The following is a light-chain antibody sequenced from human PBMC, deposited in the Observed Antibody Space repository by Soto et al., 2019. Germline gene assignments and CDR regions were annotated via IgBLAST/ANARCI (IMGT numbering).Light chain of an antibody. J-gene: IGKJ4*01. CDR1: QRVSSDY. CDR2: GAS. V-gene: IGKV3-20*01. Sequence: EIVLTQSPGSLSLSPGERASLSCRASQRVSSDYLAWYQQKPGLAPRLLIYGASTRATGIPDRFSGSGSGTDFTLTISRLEPEDFAVYYCQQYGSSPLTFGGGTKVEIK. CDR3: QQYGSSPLT.